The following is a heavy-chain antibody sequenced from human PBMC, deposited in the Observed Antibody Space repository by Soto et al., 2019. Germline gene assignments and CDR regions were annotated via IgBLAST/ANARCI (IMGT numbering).Heavy chain of an antibody. V-gene: IGHV5-51*01. CDR2: IYPGDSDT. CDR3: AKASDEYCSSSCYSPRNWFDP. J-gene: IGHJ5*02. Sequence: GESLKISCQGSGYSFSSFWIAWARQTPENGLEWMGSIYPGDSDTRYSPFFEGQVTISVDNSKNTLYLQMNSLRAEDTAVYYCAKASDEYCSSSCYSPRNWFDPWGQGTLVTVSS. D-gene: IGHD2-2*01. CDR1: GYSFSSFW.